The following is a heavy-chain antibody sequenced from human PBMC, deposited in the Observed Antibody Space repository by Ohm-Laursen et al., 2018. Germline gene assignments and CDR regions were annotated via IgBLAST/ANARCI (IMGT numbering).Heavy chain of an antibody. J-gene: IGHJ6*02. V-gene: IGHV3-11*01. CDR1: GFTFSDYY. CDR3: ARSRGSYSHYYYGMDV. Sequence: SLRLSCSASGFTFSDYYMSWIRQAPGKGLEWVSYISNSASTIYYTDSVKGRFTISRDNAKNSLYLQMNSLKTEDTAVYYCARSRGSYSHYYYGMDVWAKGPRSPSP. CDR2: ISNSASTI. D-gene: IGHD1-26*01.